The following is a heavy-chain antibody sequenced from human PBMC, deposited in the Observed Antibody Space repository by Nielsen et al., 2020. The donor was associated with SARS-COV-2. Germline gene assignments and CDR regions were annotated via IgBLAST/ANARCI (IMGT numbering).Heavy chain of an antibody. V-gene: IGHV4-4*02. J-gene: IGHJ6*02. CDR3: ARADRYYYGMDV. Sequence: SETLSLTCAVSGGSISSNNWWSWVRQPPGKGLEWIGEIYHRGSTNYSPSLKTRVTISVDKSKNQFSLELRSVTAADTAVYYCARADRYYYGMDVWGQGTMVTVSS. CDR2: IYHRGST. CDR1: GGSISSNNW.